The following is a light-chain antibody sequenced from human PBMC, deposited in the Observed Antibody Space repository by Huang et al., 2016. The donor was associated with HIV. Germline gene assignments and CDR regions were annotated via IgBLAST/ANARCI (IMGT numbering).Light chain of an antibody. CDR1: QVISNY. CDR3: QKYDSAPPT. CDR2: AAS. Sequence: DIQMTQSPSSLSASVGDRVTITCRSSQVISNYLAWYQQKPGRRPKLLIYAASALHSGVPSRFSGSGSGTDVTLTISRLQPEDVATYYCQKYDSAPPTFGQGTKVDIK. V-gene: IGKV1-27*01. J-gene: IGKJ1*01.